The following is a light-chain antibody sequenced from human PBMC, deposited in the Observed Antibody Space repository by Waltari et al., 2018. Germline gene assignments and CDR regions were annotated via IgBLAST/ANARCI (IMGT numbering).Light chain of an antibody. Sequence: EVLMTQSPATLSVSPGERATLPCRASQSVDNNLAWYQQKNGQAPRLLIYGASTRAPGVPASLSGSASGTEFTPTISNLQSADFAVYFCQQYNNWPWTFGQGTRVEI. J-gene: IGKJ1*01. CDR2: GAS. V-gene: IGKV3-15*01. CDR1: QSVDNN. CDR3: QQYNNWPWT.